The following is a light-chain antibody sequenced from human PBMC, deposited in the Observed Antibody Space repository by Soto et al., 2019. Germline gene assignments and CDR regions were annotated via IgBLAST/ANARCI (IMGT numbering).Light chain of an antibody. V-gene: IGKV2-24*01. J-gene: IGKJ1*01. CDR1: QNLVHSDGTTF. Sequence: DAVLTQAPLSSPVTLGQPASISCRSSQNLVHSDGTTFLSWLHQRPGQPPRLLIYKISNRLSGVPDRFSGSGAGTEFTLKISRVEAEDVGVYYCMQGTHWPRTFGQGTKVDIK. CDR3: MQGTHWPRT. CDR2: KIS.